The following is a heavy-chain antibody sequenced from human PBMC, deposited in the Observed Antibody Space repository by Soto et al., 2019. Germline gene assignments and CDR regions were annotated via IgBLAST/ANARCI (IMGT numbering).Heavy chain of an antibody. V-gene: IGHV5-51*01. CDR3: ARDPSVVAVAGTFRYYYYYGMDV. Sequence: GESLKISCKGSGYRFTNYWIAWVRQRPGKGLEWMGIIYRSDSDIRYSPSFQGQVTISADKSINTAYLQWSSLKASDTATYYCARDPSVVAVAGTFRYYYYYGMDVWGQGTTVTVSS. CDR1: GYRFTNYW. D-gene: IGHD6-19*01. CDR2: IYRSDSDI. J-gene: IGHJ6*02.